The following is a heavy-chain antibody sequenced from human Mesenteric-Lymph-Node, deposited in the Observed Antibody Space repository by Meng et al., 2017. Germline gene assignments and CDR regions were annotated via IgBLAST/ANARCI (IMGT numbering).Heavy chain of an antibody. D-gene: IGHD5-18*01. CDR2: IYYSGST. V-gene: IGHV4-39*07. CDR3: ASVAQLWSHYYYYGMDV. CDR1: GGSISSSSYY. Sequence: SETLSLTCTVSGGSISSSSYYWGWIRQPPGKGLEWIGSIYYSGSTYYNPSLKSRVTISVDTSKNQFSLKLSSVTAADTAVYYCASVAQLWSHYYYYGMDVWGQGTTVTVSS. J-gene: IGHJ6*02.